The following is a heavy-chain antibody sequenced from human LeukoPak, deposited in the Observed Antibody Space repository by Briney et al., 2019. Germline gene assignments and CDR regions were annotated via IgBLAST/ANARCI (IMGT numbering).Heavy chain of an antibody. CDR1: GASINGYF. Sequence: SDTLSLTCSVSGASINGYFWNWVRQSPEKGLEWIVYVSHTGATPSNPNLKSRVSITMDTSKRQISLSLTSVTAADSALYYCARDRRGSYYTFDVWGPGTIVSVS. CDR3: ARDRRGSYYTFDV. CDR2: VSHTGAT. J-gene: IGHJ3*01. D-gene: IGHD1-26*01. V-gene: IGHV4-59*01.